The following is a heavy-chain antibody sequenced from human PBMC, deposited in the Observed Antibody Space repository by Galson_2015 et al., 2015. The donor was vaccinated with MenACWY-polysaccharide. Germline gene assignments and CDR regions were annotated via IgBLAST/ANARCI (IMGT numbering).Heavy chain of an antibody. CDR1: GFTFSSHE. Sequence: SLRLSCAASGFTFSSHEMNWVRQAPGKRLEWVSYIISSGSTIYYADSVKGRFIISRDNTKNSLYLQMNSLRAEDTAVYYCARGGYCSGGLCYRLNAFDIWGQGTVVSVSS. CDR3: ARGGYCSGGLCYRLNAFDI. CDR2: IISSGSTI. D-gene: IGHD2-15*01. J-gene: IGHJ3*02. V-gene: IGHV3-48*03.